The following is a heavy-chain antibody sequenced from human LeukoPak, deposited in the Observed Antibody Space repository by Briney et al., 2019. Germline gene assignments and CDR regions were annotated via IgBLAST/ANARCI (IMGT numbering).Heavy chain of an antibody. V-gene: IGHV3-7*01. CDR1: GFSFSTYW. J-gene: IGHJ4*02. Sequence: GGSLRLSCETSGFSFSTYWMSWVRQAPGKGLEWVANIRQDGSEKYYADSVKGRFTISRDIAKQSVFLQMNGLRAEDTALYYCARLSAMVRGPEDIFYFEYWGLGTLVTVSS. CDR3: ARLSAMVRGPEDIFYFEY. D-gene: IGHD3-10*01. CDR2: IRQDGSEK.